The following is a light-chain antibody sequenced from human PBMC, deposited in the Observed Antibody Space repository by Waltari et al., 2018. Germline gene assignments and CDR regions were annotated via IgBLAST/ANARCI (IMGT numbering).Light chain of an antibody. CDR1: QSLLYRANNKNY. CDR2: WAA. CDR3: QQYCDTPS. Sequence: DIVMTQSPDSLAVSLGERATIKCKSGQSLLYRANNKNYLAWYQQKPGQPPKRLIYWAATRDAVAPDRFSGSGSGTDFTLTISSLQAADVAVYYCQQYCDTPSFGPGTKVEIK. V-gene: IGKV4-1*01. J-gene: IGKJ3*01.